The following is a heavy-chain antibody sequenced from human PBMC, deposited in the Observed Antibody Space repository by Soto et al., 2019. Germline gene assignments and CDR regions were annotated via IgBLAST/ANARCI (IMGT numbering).Heavy chain of an antibody. Sequence: GGSLRVSCAAAGCTFVDYAGHWVRQAPGKGLEWVSGISWNSGSIGYADPVKGRFTISRDNAKNSLYLQMNSLRAEDTALYYCAKDIRARPPYYFDYWGQGTLVTVSS. CDR2: ISWNSGSI. CDR1: GCTFVDYA. D-gene: IGHD6-6*01. CDR3: AKDIRARPPYYFDY. J-gene: IGHJ4*02. V-gene: IGHV3-9*01.